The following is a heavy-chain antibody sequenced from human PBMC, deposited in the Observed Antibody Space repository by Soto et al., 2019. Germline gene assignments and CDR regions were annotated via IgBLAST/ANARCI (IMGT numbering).Heavy chain of an antibody. CDR2: IYWNDDD. J-gene: IGHJ4*02. CDR3: AHRPGGSGFRYYFDY. CDR1: GFSLTPSGVG. Sequence: SGPTLVNPTQTLTLTCSFSGFSLTPSGVGVGWFRQPPGKALEWLGLIYWNDDDRYRASLHSRLTITKDTSKNQVVLTMTNMDPEDTATYYCAHRPGGSGFRYYFDYWGQGTLVTVSS. D-gene: IGHD6-19*01. V-gene: IGHV2-5*01.